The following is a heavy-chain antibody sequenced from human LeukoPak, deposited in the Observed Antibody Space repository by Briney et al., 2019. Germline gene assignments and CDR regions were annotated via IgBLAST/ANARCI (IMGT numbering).Heavy chain of an antibody. CDR3: AKGLGSRYFDWLLSPTSPPGPY. CDR1: GFTFSSYA. D-gene: IGHD3-9*01. J-gene: IGHJ4*02. V-gene: IGHV3-30-3*02. CDR2: ISYDGSNK. Sequence: PGGSLRLSCAASGFTFSSYAMHWVRQAPGKGLEWVAVISYDGSNKYYADSVKGRFTISRDNSKNTLYLQMNSLRAEDTAVYYCAKGLGSRYFDWLLSPTSPPGPYWGQGTLVTVSS.